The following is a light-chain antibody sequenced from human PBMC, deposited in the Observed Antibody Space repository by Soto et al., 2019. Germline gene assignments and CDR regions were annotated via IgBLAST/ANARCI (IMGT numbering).Light chain of an antibody. CDR3: QQSYSTPRT. V-gene: IGKV1-39*01. Sequence: DIQMTQSPSSLSASVGDRVTITCRASQDISNYLAWYQQRPGKLPNLLIYSASSLQSGVPSRFSGSGSGTDFTLTISSLQPEDFATYYCQQSYSTPRTFGQGTKVDIK. CDR2: SAS. J-gene: IGKJ1*01. CDR1: QDISNY.